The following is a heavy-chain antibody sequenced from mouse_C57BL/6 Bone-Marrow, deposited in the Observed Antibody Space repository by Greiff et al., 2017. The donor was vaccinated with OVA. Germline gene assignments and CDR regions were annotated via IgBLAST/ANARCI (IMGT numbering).Heavy chain of an antibody. D-gene: IGHD1-1*01. CDR2: IRSKSSNYAT. V-gene: IGHV10-3*01. Sequence: DVKLVESGGGLVQPKGSLKLSCAASGFTFNTYAMHWVRQAPGKGLEWVARIRSKSSNYATYYADSVKDRFTISRDDSQSMLYLQMNNLKTEDTAMYYCVSIVATSDYYAMDYWGQGTSVTVSS. CDR1: GFTFNTYA. CDR3: VSIVATSDYYAMDY. J-gene: IGHJ4*01.